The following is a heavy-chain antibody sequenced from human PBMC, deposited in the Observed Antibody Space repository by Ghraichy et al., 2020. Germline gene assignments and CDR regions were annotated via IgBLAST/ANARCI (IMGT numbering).Heavy chain of an antibody. D-gene: IGHD3-10*01. CDR3: AREGGPTHYGSGTRGPRDL. CDR1: GGSISSYY. Sequence: SETLSLTCTVSGGSISSYYWSWIRQPPGKGLEWIGYIYYSGSTNYNPSLKSRVTISVDTSKNQFSLKLSSVTAADTAVYYCAREGGPTHYGSGTRGPRDLWGRGTLVTVSS. CDR2: IYYSGST. V-gene: IGHV4-59*01. J-gene: IGHJ2*01.